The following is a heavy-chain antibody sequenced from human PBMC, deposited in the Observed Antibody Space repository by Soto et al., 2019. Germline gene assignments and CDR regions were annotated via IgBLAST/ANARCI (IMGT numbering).Heavy chain of an antibody. D-gene: IGHD3-9*01. CDR3: ARVLTGYPDYYYYGMDV. CDR2: INAGNGNT. CDR1: GYTFTSYA. J-gene: IGHJ6*02. Sequence: SVKVSCKASGYTFTSYAMHWVRQAPGQRLEWMGWINAGNGNTKYSQKFQGRVTITRDTSASTAYMELSSLRSEDTAVYYCARVLTGYPDYYYYGMDVWGQGTTVTVSS. V-gene: IGHV1-3*01.